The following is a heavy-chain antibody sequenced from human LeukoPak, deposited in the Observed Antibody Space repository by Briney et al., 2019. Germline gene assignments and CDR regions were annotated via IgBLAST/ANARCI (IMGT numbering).Heavy chain of an antibody. CDR3: AKEGYSSTWNADFDF. CDR2: ISGSGGTI. D-gene: IGHD6-13*01. J-gene: IGHJ4*02. V-gene: IGHV3-23*01. Sequence: GGSLRLSCAASGFTFSSYAMSWVRQAPGKGLEWVSAISGSGGTIYNADSVKGRFTISRDNSKNTLYLQMNSLRAENTAVYYCAKEGYSSTWNADFDFWGQGTLVTISS. CDR1: GFTFSSYA.